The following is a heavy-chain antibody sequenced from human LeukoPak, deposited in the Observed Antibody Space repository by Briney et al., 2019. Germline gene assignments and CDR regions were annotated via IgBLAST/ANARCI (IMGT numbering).Heavy chain of an antibody. V-gene: IGHV1-69*13. CDR3: ARRRIVATRSPIYY. Sequence: SVKVSCKASGGTFSSYVVDWVRQGPGQGLEWMGRIIPVFGPANYAQKFQGRVTITADETTSTAYMELTSLRSEDTAVYYCARRRIVATRSPIYYWGQGPLVIVSS. CDR2: IIPVFGPA. D-gene: IGHD5-12*01. J-gene: IGHJ4*02. CDR1: GGTFSSYV.